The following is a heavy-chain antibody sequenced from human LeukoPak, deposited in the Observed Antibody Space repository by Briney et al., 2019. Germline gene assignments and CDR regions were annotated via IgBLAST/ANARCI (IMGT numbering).Heavy chain of an antibody. Sequence: SETLSLTCTVSGGSISSYYWSWIRQPPGKGLEWIGYTFYNGNTNCNPSLKSRVTISLESAKNEFFLKLSSVTAEDTAVYYCGRHIHRTFYFHYWGQGALVTVSS. CDR3: GRHIHRTFYFHY. J-gene: IGHJ4*02. D-gene: IGHD1-14*01. CDR1: GGSISSYY. V-gene: IGHV4-59*08. CDR2: TFYNGNT.